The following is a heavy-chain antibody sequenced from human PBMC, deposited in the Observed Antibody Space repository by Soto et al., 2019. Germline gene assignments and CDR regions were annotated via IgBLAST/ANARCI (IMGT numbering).Heavy chain of an antibody. D-gene: IGHD3-10*01. J-gene: IGHJ4*02. CDR3: ARAHYYVSGSLSDY. V-gene: IGHV3-21*01. CDR1: GFTFSTYT. CDR2: ISSGGSYI. Sequence: GSLRLSCAASGFTFSTYTMNWVRQTPGKGLEWVSSISSGGSYIFYADSVKGRFTISRDNAKNSLYLQMSSLRSEDTALYYCARAHYYVSGSLSDYWGQGTLVTVSS.